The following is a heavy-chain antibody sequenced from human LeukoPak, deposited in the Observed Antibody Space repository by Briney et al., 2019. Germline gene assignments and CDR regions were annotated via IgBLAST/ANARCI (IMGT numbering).Heavy chain of an antibody. J-gene: IGHJ4*02. D-gene: IGHD3-22*01. CDR1: GYSFTSYW. V-gene: IGHV5-51*01. Sequence: GESLKISCKGSGYSFTSYWIGSVRQMPGKGLEWMGIIYPGDSDTRYSPSFQDQVTISADKSISTAYLQWSNLKASDSVMYYCARGGTDYDSSDYYGYWGQGTLVTVSS. CDR2: IYPGDSDT. CDR3: ARGGTDYDSSDYYGY.